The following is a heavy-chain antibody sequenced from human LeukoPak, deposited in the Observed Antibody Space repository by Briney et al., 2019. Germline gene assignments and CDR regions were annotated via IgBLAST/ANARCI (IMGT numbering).Heavy chain of an antibody. Sequence: GGSLRLSCAASGFTFSGSAIHWVRQSSGKGLEWVGQIDKKDKGYATATAYAASVKGRFTISRDDSTNTAYLQMKSLKTEDTALYYCTRDSGTYNWFDPWGQGTLVTVSS. CDR3: TRDSGTYNWFDP. D-gene: IGHD1-26*01. CDR1: GFTFSGSA. V-gene: IGHV3-73*01. CDR2: IDKKDKGYATAT. J-gene: IGHJ5*02.